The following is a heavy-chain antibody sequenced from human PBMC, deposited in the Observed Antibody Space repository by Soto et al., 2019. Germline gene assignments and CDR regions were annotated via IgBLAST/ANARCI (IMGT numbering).Heavy chain of an antibody. CDR1: GGSISSSSYY. CDR3: ASCYYDSSGYSQAYYFDY. J-gene: IGHJ4*02. D-gene: IGHD3-22*01. Sequence: ETLSLTCTVPGGSISSSSYYWGWIRQPPGKGLEWIGSIYYSGITYYNPSLKSRVTISVDTSKNQFSLKLSSVTAADTAVYYCASCYYDSSGYSQAYYFDYWGQGTLVTVSS. CDR2: IYYSGIT. V-gene: IGHV4-39*01.